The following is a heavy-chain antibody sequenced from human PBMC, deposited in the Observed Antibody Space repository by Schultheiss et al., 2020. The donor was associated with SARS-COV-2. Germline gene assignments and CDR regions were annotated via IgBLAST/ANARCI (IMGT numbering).Heavy chain of an antibody. Sequence: ASVKVSCKASGYTFTGYYMHWVRQAPGQGLEWMGWISAYNGNTNYAQKLQGRVTMTTDTSTSTAYMELSSLRSEDTAVYYCARGELLRFRHSHYFDYWGQGTLVTVSS. D-gene: IGHD1-26*01. J-gene: IGHJ4*02. V-gene: IGHV1-18*04. CDR3: ARGELLRFRHSHYFDY. CDR2: ISAYNGNT. CDR1: GYTFTGYY.